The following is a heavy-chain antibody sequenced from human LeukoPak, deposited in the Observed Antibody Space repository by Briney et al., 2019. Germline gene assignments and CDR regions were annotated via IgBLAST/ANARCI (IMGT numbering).Heavy chain of an antibody. CDR3: ARGPGMATIKD. CDR1: GGSISSYY. Sequence: SETLSLTCTVSGGSISSYYWSWIRQPPGKGLEWIGYISYSGSSNYNSSLKSRVTISIDTSKNQFSLNLSSVTAADTAVYYCARGPGMATIKDWGQGILVTVSS. CDR2: ISYSGSS. V-gene: IGHV4-59*01. J-gene: IGHJ4*02. D-gene: IGHD5-24*01.